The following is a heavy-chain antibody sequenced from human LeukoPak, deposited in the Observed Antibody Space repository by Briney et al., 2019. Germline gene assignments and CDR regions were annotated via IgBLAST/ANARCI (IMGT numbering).Heavy chain of an antibody. D-gene: IGHD3-9*01. V-gene: IGHV3-23*01. Sequence: GGSLRPSCAASGFTFSNYAMSWVRQAPGKGLEWVSAITGSGGNTYYADSVKGRFTISRDNSKNTVFLQMNSLRAEDTAVYYCAKWGDYVVLTGYYVSDYWGQGTLVTVSS. J-gene: IGHJ4*02. CDR1: GFTFSNYA. CDR2: ITGSGGNT. CDR3: AKWGDYVVLTGYYVSDY.